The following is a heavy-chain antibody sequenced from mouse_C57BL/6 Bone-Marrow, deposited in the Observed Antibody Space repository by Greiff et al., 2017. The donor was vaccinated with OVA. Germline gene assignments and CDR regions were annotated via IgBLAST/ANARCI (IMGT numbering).Heavy chain of an antibody. D-gene: IGHD2-3*01. Sequence: EVHLVESGGGLVKPGGSLKLSCAASGFTFSSYAMSWVRQTPEKRLEWVATISDGGSYTYYPDNVKGRFTISRDNAQNNLYLQMSHLKSEDTAMYYCARDPGDDGVTGKDYFDYWGQGTTLTVSS. J-gene: IGHJ2*01. CDR3: ARDPGDDGVTGKDYFDY. CDR2: ISDGGSYT. CDR1: GFTFSSYA. V-gene: IGHV5-4*01.